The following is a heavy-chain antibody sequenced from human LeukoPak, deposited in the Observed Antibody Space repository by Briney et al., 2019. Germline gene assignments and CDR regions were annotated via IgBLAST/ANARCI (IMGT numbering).Heavy chain of an antibody. J-gene: IGHJ5*02. CDR2: ISSSGSTI. CDR3: ARETFYGDYLNWFDP. V-gene: IGHV3-11*01. D-gene: IGHD4-17*01. CDR1: GFTFSDYY. Sequence: GGSLRLSCAASGFTFSDYYMSWIRQAPGKGLEWVSYISSSGSTIYYADSVKGRFTISRDNAKNSLYLQMNSLRAEDTAVYYCARETFYGDYLNWFDPWGQGTLVTVSS.